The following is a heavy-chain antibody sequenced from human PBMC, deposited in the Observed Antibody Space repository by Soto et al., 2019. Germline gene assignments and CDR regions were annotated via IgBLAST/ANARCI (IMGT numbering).Heavy chain of an antibody. CDR2: INAGNGNT. CDR1: GDTFAIYS. V-gene: IGHV1-3*01. D-gene: IGHD3-22*01. Sequence: GVSAEVCCEASGDTFAIYSMQWVRQAPGQRLEWMGWINAGNGNTKYSQKFQGRVTITRDTSASTAYMELSSLRSEDTAVYYCARSSGYYYVDYWGQGTLVTVSS. CDR3: ARSSGYYYVDY. J-gene: IGHJ4*02.